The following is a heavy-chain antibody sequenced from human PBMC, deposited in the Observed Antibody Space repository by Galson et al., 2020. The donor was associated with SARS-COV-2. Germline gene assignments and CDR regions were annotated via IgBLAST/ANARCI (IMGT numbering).Heavy chain of an antibody. J-gene: IGHJ1*01. V-gene: IGHV3-30*01. CDR2: ISYDGSYK. CDR1: GFTFSTYA. CDR3: ARSPRIAGSGTCLSFQY. Sequence: GGSLRLSCAASGFTFSTYAMHWVRQAPGKGLEWVAAISYDGSYKHYVDSLKGRFTISRDNSKNTLYLQMNSLRPEDTAVYYCARSPRIAGSGTCLSFQYWGQGTLVTVSS. D-gene: IGHD6-13*01.